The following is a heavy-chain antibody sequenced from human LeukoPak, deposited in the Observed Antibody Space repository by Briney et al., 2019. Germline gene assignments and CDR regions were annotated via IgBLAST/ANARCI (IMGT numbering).Heavy chain of an antibody. CDR3: ARGVGLPSRYYDSSGYYHY. CDR2: IYYSGST. J-gene: IGHJ4*02. V-gene: IGHV4-59*12. CDR1: GGSISSYY. D-gene: IGHD3-22*01. Sequence: PSETLSLTCTVSGGSISSYYWSWIRQPPGKGLEWIAYIYYSGSTNYNPSLKSRVSISVDTSKNQFSLKLSSVTAADTAVYYCARGVGLPSRYYDSSGYYHYWGQGTLVTVSS.